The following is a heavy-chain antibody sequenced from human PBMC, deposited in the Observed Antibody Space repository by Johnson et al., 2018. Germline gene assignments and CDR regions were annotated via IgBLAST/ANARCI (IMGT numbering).Heavy chain of an antibody. V-gene: IGHV3-30*18. Sequence: QVQLVESGGGVVQPGRSXRLSCAASGFTFSSYGMHWVRQAPGKGLEWVAVISYDESNKYYADSVKGRFTNSRDNSKNKLYLQMNSLRAEDTAVYYCAKGTVAADDDAFDIWGQGTMVTVSS. CDR3: AKGTVAADDDAFDI. D-gene: IGHD6-19*01. CDR1: GFTFSSYG. CDR2: ISYDESNK. J-gene: IGHJ3*02.